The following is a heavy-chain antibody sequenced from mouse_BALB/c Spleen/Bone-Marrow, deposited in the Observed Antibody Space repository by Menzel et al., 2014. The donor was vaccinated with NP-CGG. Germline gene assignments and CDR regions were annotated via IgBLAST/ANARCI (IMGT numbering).Heavy chain of an antibody. D-gene: IGHD2-3*01. CDR2: IYPGSGSS. Sequence: LQQSGSELVRPGASVKLSCKASGYTFTSYWMNWMKQRPGQGLEWIGNIYPGSGSSNYDEKFKSKATLTVDTSSSTAYMQLSSLTSEDSAVYYCTRGWRVMDYWGQGTSVTVSS. J-gene: IGHJ4*01. CDR1: GYTFTSYW. CDR3: TRGWRVMDY. V-gene: IGHV1S22*01.